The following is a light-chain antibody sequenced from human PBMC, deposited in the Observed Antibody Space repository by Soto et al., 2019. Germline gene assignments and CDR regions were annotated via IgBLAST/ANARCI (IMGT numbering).Light chain of an antibody. V-gene: IGKV3-11*01. CDR1: QSVSSY. Sequence: EIVLTQSPATLSLSPGERATLSCSASQSVSSYLAWYQQKPGQAPRLLIYDASNRATGIPARFSGSGSGTDFTHNISRLGPGHFSVYHCQKRSYWPPITFGQRTRLQLK. J-gene: IGKJ5*01. CDR3: QKRSYWPPIT. CDR2: DAS.